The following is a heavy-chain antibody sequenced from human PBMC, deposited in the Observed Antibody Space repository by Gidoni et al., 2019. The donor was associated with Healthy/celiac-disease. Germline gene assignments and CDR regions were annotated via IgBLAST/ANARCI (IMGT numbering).Heavy chain of an antibody. D-gene: IGHD3-10*01. V-gene: IGHV3-23*01. CDR2: ISGSGGST. J-gene: IGHJ4*02. CDR3: AKAPTYYYGSGSKELFP. Sequence: EVQLLESGGGLVQPGGSLRLSCAASGFTFSSYAMSWVRQAPGKGLEWVSAISGSGGSTYYADSVKGRFTISRDNSKNTLYLQMNSLRAEDTAVYYCAKAPTYYYGSGSKELFPWGQGTLVTVSS. CDR1: GFTFSSYA.